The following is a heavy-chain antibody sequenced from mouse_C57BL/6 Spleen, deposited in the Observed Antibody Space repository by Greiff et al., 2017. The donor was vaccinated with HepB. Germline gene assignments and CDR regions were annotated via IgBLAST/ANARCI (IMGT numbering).Heavy chain of an antibody. D-gene: IGHD1-1*01. CDR2: IDPSDSYT. CDR1: GYTFTSYW. Sequence: QVQLQQSGAELVMPGASVKLSCKASGYTFTSYWMHWVKQRPGQGLEWIGEIDPSDSYTNYNQKFKGKSTLTVDKSSSTAYMQLSSLTSEDSAVYYCARGGDYGSSSWFAYWGQGTLVTVSA. CDR3: ARGGDYGSSSWFAY. J-gene: IGHJ3*01. V-gene: IGHV1-69*01.